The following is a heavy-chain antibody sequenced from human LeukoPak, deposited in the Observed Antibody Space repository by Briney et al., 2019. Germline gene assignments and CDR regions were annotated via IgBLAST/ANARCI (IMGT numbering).Heavy chain of an antibody. V-gene: IGHV1-69*06. J-gene: IGHJ4*02. Sequence: ASVKVSCKASGGTFSSYAISWVRQAPGQGLEWMGGIIPIFGTANYAQKFQGRVTITADKSTSTAYMELRSLRSDDTAVYYCARATGRVVRGITWRYFDYWGQGTLVTVSS. D-gene: IGHD3-10*01. CDR2: IIPIFGTA. CDR3: ARATGRVVRGITWRYFDY. CDR1: GGTFSSYA.